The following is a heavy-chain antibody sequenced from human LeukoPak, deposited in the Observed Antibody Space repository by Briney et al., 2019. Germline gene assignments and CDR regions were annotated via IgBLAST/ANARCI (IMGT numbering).Heavy chain of an antibody. Sequence: PGGSLRLSCAASGFTFSSYAMHWVRQAPGKGLEWVAVISYDGSNKYYADSVKGRFTISRDNSKNTLYLQMNSLRAEDTAVYYCARDLDIVVVVAAIPGDYYYGMDVWGQGTTVTVSS. D-gene: IGHD2-15*01. V-gene: IGHV3-30-3*01. CDR2: ISYDGSNK. CDR3: ARDLDIVVVVAAIPGDYYYGMDV. J-gene: IGHJ6*02. CDR1: GFTFSSYA.